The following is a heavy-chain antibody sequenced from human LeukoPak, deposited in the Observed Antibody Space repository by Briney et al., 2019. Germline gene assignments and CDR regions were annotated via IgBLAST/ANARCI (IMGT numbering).Heavy chain of an antibody. CDR2: ISYDGSNK. D-gene: IGHD4-17*01. V-gene: IGHV3-30*04. J-gene: IGHJ4*02. CDR3: AKEITVTTFIDY. Sequence: GSLRLSCAASGFTFSSYAMHWVRQAPGKGLEWVAVISYDGSNKYYADSVKGRFTISRDNSKNTLYLQMNSLRAEDTAVYYCAKEITVTTFIDYWGQGTLVTVSS. CDR1: GFTFSSYA.